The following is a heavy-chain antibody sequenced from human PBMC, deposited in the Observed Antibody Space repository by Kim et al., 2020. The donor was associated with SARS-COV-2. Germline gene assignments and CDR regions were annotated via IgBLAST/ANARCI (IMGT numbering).Heavy chain of an antibody. CDR1: GYTFTSYA. CDR2: INAGNGNT. V-gene: IGHV1-3*01. J-gene: IGHJ5*02. Sequence: ASVKVSCKASGYTFTSYAMHWVRQAPGQRLEWMGWINAGNGNTKYSQKFQGRVTITRDTSASTAYMELSSLRSEDTAVYYCARNPSGYSSRWYDSWFDPWGQGTLVTVSS. CDR3: ARNPSGYSSRWYDSWFDP. D-gene: IGHD6-13*01.